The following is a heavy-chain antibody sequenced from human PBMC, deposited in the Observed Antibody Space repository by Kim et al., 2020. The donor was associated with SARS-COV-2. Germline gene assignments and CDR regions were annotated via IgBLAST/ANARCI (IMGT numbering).Heavy chain of an antibody. CDR1: GGTFSSYA. J-gene: IGHJ4*02. Sequence: SVKVSCKASGGTFSSYAISWVRQAPGQGLEWMGGIIPIFGTANYAQKFQGRVTITADESTSTAYMELSSLRSEDTAVYYCASDSDYGGKYGYWGQGTLVTVSS. CDR2: IIPIFGTA. CDR3: ASDSDYGGKYGY. D-gene: IGHD4-17*01. V-gene: IGHV1-69*13.